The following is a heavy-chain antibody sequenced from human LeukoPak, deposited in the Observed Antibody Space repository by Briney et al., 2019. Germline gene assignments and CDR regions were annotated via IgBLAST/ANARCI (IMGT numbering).Heavy chain of an antibody. CDR2: ITYDGDAT. CDR1: GFTLRSCG. CDR3: VKEQGSGSYRTADY. D-gene: IGHD3-10*01. V-gene: IGHV3-30*18. J-gene: IGHJ4*02. Sequence: PGGSLRLSCAPSGFTLRSCGMHRGRQAPGKGRDRGSVITYDGDATYFEDSVKGRFTISRDTSKSTLYLQMNSLGAEDTAVYYCVKEQGSGSYRTADYWGQGTLVTVSS.